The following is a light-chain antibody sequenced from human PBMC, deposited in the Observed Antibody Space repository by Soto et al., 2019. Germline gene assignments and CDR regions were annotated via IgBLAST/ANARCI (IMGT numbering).Light chain of an antibody. J-gene: IGLJ2*01. Sequence: QSVLTQSSSASASLGSSVKLTCTLSSGHSSYIIAWHQQQTGKAPRFLMTVEGSGNYHKGSGVPDRVSGSSAGADRYLTISNLQSEDEATYYCDTWDTNTQVFGGGTKLTVL. CDR3: DTWDTNTQV. CDR1: SGHSSYI. CDR2: VEGSGNY. V-gene: IGLV4-60*03.